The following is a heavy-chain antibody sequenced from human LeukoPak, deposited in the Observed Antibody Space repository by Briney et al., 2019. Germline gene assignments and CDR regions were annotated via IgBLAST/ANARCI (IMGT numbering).Heavy chain of an antibody. CDR1: GYTFIGYY. CDR2: INPNSGGT. J-gene: IGHJ6*03. CDR3: ASRDGSIAARNYYYYMDV. V-gene: IGHV1-2*02. Sequence: ASVKVSCKASGYTFIGYYRHWVRQAPGQGLEWMGWINPNSGGTNYAQKFQGRVTMTRDTSISTAYMELSRLRSDDTAVYYCASRDGSIAARNYYYYMDVWGKGTTVTVSS. D-gene: IGHD6-6*01.